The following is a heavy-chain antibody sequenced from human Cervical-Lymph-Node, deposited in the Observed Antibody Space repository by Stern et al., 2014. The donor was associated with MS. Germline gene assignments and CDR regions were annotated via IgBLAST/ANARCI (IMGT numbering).Heavy chain of an antibody. D-gene: IGHD4-17*01. CDR2: IYPGDSDT. CDR3: ARDYGDYAFDY. V-gene: IGHV5-51*01. J-gene: IGHJ4*02. CDR1: ANW. Sequence: EVQLVQSGAEVKKPGESLTANWITWVRQMPGKGLEWMGIIYPGDSDTRYSPSFQGQVTISADKSISTAYLQWSSLKASDTAMYYCARDYGDYAFDYWGQGTLVTVSS.